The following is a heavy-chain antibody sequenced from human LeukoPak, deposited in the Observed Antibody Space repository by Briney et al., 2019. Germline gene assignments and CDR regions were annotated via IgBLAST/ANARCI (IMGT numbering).Heavy chain of an antibody. V-gene: IGHV3-66*01. CDR2: IYSGGST. CDR3: ARDGRGRAFGY. D-gene: IGHD5-12*01. CDR1: GFTVSSNY. Sequence: PGGSLRLSCAASGFTVSSNYMSWVRQAPGKGLEWVSVIYSGGSTYYADSVKGRFTISRDNAKNSLYLQMNSLRAEDTAVYYCARDGRGRAFGYWGQGTLVTVSS. J-gene: IGHJ4*02.